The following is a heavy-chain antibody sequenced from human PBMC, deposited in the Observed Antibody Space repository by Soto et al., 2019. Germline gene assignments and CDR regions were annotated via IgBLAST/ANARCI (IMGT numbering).Heavy chain of an antibody. Sequence: ASVKVSCKASGYTFTGCYMHWVRQAPGQGLEWMGWINPNSGGTNYAQKFQGWVTMTRDTSISTAYMELSRLRSDDTAVYYCARARSGWYPDYYYYGMDVWGQGTTVTVSS. CDR1: GYTFTGCY. D-gene: IGHD6-19*01. J-gene: IGHJ6*02. CDR3: ARARSGWYPDYYYYGMDV. V-gene: IGHV1-2*04. CDR2: INPNSGGT.